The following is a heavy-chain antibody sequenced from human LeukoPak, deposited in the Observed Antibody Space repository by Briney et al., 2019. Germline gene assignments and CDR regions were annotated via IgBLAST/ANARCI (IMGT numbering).Heavy chain of an antibody. CDR1: GYTFTSYD. V-gene: IGHV1-8*01. CDR3: ARAPATDLLIGY. Sequence: ASVKVSGKASGYTFTSYDINWVRQATGQGLEWMGWMNPNSGNTGYAQKFQGRVTMTRNTSISTAYMELSSLRSEDTAVYYCARAPATDLLIGYWGQGTLVTVSS. D-gene: IGHD5-12*01. J-gene: IGHJ4*02. CDR2: MNPNSGNT.